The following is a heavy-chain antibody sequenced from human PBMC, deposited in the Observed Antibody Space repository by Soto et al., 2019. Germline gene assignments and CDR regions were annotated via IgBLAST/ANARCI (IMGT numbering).Heavy chain of an antibody. Sequence: PSETLSLTCTVSGGSNSSYYWSWIRKPPGKGLEWIGYIYYSGSTNYNTSLKSRVTISVDTSKNQFSLKLSSVTAADTAVYYCARAGGGPEWGQGTLVTVS. CDR2: IYYSGST. CDR1: GGSNSSYY. V-gene: IGHV4-59*01. D-gene: IGHD1-26*01. J-gene: IGHJ4*02. CDR3: ARAGGGPE.